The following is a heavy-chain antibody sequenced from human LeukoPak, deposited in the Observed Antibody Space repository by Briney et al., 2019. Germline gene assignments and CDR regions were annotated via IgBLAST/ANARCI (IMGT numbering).Heavy chain of an antibody. Sequence: GGSLRLSCSASGFTFSSYAMHWVRQAPGKGLEWVAVISYDGSNKYYADSVKGRFTISRDNSKNTLYLQMNSLRAEDTAVYYCARDQTMVRGVIIKTGFDYWGQGTLVTVSS. J-gene: IGHJ4*02. CDR2: ISYDGSNK. CDR3: ARDQTMVRGVIIKTGFDY. D-gene: IGHD3-10*01. CDR1: GFTFSSYA. V-gene: IGHV3-30-3*01.